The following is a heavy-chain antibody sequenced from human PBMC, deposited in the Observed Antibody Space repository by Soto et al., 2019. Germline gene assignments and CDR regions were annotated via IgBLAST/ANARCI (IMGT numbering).Heavy chain of an antibody. CDR2: IIPIFGTA. CDR3: ARDTPTVRHGRYYYGMDV. V-gene: IGHV1-69*13. J-gene: IGHJ6*02. D-gene: IGHD4-4*01. CDR1: GGTFSSYA. Sequence: GASVKVSCKASGGTFSSYAISWVRQAPGQGLEWMGGIIPIFGTANYAQKFQGRVTITADESTSTAYMELSSLRSEDTAVYYCARDTPTVRHGRYYYGMDVWGQGTTVTVSS.